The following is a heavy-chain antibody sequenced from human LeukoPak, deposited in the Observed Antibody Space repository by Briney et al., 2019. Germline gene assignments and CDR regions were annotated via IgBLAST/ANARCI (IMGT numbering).Heavy chain of an antibody. CDR2: ISGSGGGT. CDR3: AKDLISVAGTIGY. D-gene: IGHD6-19*01. J-gene: IGHJ4*02. Sequence: GGSLRLSCAASGFTFSSYAMSWVRQAPGKGLEWVSAISGSGGGTYYADSVKGRFTISGDNSKNTLYLQMNSLRAEDTAVYYCAKDLISVAGTIGYWGQGTLVTVSS. V-gene: IGHV3-23*01. CDR1: GFTFSSYA.